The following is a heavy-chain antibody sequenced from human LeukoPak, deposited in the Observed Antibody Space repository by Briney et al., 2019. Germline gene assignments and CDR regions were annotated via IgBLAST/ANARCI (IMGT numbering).Heavy chain of an antibody. CDR1: GFSFSDAW. V-gene: IGHV3-23*01. J-gene: IGHJ4*02. CDR2: ISGSGGST. CDR3: AKEVGIIAVAGDY. Sequence: PGGSLRLSCAASGFSFSDAWMNWVRQAPGKGLEWVSAISGSGGSTYYADSVKGRFTISRDNSKNTLYLQMNSLRAEDTAVYYCAKEVGIIAVAGDYWGQGTLVTVSS. D-gene: IGHD6-19*01.